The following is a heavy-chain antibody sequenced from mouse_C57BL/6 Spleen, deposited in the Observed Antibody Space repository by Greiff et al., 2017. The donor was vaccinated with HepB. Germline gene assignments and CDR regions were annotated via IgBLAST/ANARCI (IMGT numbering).Heavy chain of an antibody. Sequence: VQLQQPGAELVKPGASVKMSCKASGYTFTSYWITWVKQRPGQGLEWIGDIYPGSGSTNYNEKFKSKATLTVDTSSSTAYMQLSSLTSEDSAVYYCATNSVLLRGDFDYWGQGTTLTGSS. J-gene: IGHJ2*01. D-gene: IGHD1-1*01. CDR3: ATNSVLLRGDFDY. V-gene: IGHV1-55*01. CDR2: IYPGSGST. CDR1: GYTFTSYW.